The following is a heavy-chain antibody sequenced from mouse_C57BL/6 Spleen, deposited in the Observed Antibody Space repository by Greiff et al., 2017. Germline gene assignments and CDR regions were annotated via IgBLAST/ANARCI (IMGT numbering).Heavy chain of an antibody. J-gene: IGHJ1*03. CDR2: ISYDGSN. Sequence: DVKLVESGPGLVKPSQSLSLTCSVTGYSITSGYYWNWIRQFPGNKLEWMGYISYDGSNNYNPSLKNRISITRDTSKNQFFLKLNSVTTEDTATYYCAREDGGSSLWYFDVWGTGTTVTVSS. CDR3: AREDGGSSLWYFDV. CDR1: GYSITSGYY. V-gene: IGHV3-6*01. D-gene: IGHD1-1*01.